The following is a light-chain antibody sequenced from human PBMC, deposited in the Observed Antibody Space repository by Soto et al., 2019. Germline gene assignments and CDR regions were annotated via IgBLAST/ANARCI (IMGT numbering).Light chain of an antibody. CDR1: QSISNF. CDR3: QQTFSAPVT. Sequence: DIQMTQSPSSLSASVGDRVTITCRASQSISNFLNWYQQHPGKAPVLLIYGASSLQSGVPSRFSGGGSGTDFILTINNLQPEDFATYYCQQTFSAPVTFGQGAKVEIK. V-gene: IGKV1-39*01. J-gene: IGKJ2*01. CDR2: GAS.